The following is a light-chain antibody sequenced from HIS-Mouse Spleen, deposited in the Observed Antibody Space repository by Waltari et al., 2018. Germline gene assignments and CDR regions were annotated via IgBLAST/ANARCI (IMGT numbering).Light chain of an antibody. J-gene: IGLJ2*01. CDR1: NIGSKS. CDR2: DDS. V-gene: IGLV3-21*03. CDR3: QVWDSSSDHVV. Sequence: SYVLTQPPSVSVAPGKTARITCGGNNIGSKSVHWYQQKPGQAPGLVVYDDSDRPSGSPGRLSGSNSGNTATLTISRVEAGDEADYYCQVWDSSSDHVVFGGGTKLTVL.